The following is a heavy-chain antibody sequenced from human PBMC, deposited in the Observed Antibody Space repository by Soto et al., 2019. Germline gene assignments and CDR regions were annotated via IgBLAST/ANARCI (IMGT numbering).Heavy chain of an antibody. CDR2: IYPGDSDT. J-gene: IGHJ6*02. CDR3: ARGGAAADPSDAYYYYGMDV. D-gene: IGHD6-13*01. CDR1: GYSFTSYW. Sequence: LGESLKISYKGSGYSFTSYWIGWVRQMPGKGLEWMGIIYPGDSDTRYSPYFQGQVTISADKSISTAYLQWSSLKASDTAMYYFARGGAAADPSDAYYYYGMDVWGQGTTVTVSS. V-gene: IGHV5-51*01.